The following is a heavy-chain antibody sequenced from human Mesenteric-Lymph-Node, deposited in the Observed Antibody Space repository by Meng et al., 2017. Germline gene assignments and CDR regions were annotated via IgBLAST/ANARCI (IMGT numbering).Heavy chain of an antibody. V-gene: IGHV1-46*01. Sequence: ASVKVSCKASGYTFTSYYMHWVRQAPGQGLEWMGIINPSGGSTSYAQKFQGRVTMTRDTSTSTVYMELSSLRSEDTAVYYCATAFAGGAFDIWGQGTMVTVSS. CDR1: GYTFTSYY. D-gene: IGHD3-16*01. CDR2: INPSGGST. J-gene: IGHJ3*02. CDR3: ATAFAGGAFDI.